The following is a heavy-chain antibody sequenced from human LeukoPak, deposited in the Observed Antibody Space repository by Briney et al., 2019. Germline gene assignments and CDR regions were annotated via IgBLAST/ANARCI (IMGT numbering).Heavy chain of an antibody. CDR3: ARDSLKSIQLXSAGY. D-gene: IGHD5-18*01. V-gene: IGHV4-34*01. Sequence: SETLSLTCAVYGGSFSGYYWSWVRQPPGKGLEWIGEINHSGSTNYNPSLKSRVTISVDTSKNQFSLKLSSVTAADTAVYYCARDSLKSIQLXSAGYWGQGTLVTVSS. CDR1: GGSFSGYY. J-gene: IGHJ4*02. CDR2: INHSGST.